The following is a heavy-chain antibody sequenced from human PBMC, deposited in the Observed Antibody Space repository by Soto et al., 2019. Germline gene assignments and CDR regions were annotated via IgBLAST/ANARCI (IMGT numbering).Heavy chain of an antibody. J-gene: IGHJ4*02. V-gene: IGHV1-2*02. CDR3: ARVRRDGYNLYFDY. Sequence: ASVKVSCKASGYTFTGYYMHWVRQAPGQGLEWMGWINPNSGGTNYAQKFQGRVTMTRDTSISTAYMELSRLRSDGTAVYYCARVRRDGYNLYFDYWGQGTLVTVSS. CDR1: GYTFTGYY. D-gene: IGHD5-12*01. CDR2: INPNSGGT.